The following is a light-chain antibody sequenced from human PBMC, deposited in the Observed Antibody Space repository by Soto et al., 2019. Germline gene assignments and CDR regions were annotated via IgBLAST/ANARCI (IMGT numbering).Light chain of an antibody. Sequence: EIVLTQSTATLSLSPGERATLSCRASQSVRSYLAWYQQKPGQAPRLLSYEASNRATGIPSRFSGSGSGTDFTLTISSLEPEDFAVYYCQQRSDWPLTFGGGTKVELK. CDR3: QQRSDWPLT. CDR1: QSVRSY. CDR2: EAS. J-gene: IGKJ4*01. V-gene: IGKV3-11*01.